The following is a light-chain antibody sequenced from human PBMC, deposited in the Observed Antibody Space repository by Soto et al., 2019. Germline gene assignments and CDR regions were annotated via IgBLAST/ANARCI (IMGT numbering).Light chain of an antibody. CDR2: TAS. Sequence: DIQVTQSPSSLSASVGDRVTITCRASQNIRTYLNWYQQRPGKPPKLLIHTASTLQSGVPSRFSGSGSGTDFTLTISSLQPEDFATYYCPQTYIALHSLGQGTKLEIK. J-gene: IGKJ2*03. CDR3: PQTYIALHS. CDR1: QNIRTY. V-gene: IGKV1-39*01.